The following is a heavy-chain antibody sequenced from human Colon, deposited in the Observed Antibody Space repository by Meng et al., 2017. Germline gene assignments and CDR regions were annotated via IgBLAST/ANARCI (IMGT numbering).Heavy chain of an antibody. CDR2: IHHGRGT. Sequence: QLHLPPPGPGLWQSSGTLSLTCAVSGDSITYDNWWSWLRQPPGKGLEWIGEIHHGRGTNYNPALRSRVTFSLDKSRNQLSLTLTSVTAADTAVYYCARNGFYSLGYWGPGALVTVSS. CDR1: GDSITYDNW. D-gene: IGHD3-22*01. J-gene: IGHJ4*02. V-gene: IGHV4-4*02. CDR3: ARNGFYSLGY.